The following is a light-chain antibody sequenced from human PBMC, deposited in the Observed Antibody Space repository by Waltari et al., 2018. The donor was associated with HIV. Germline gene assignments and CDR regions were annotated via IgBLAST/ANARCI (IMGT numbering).Light chain of an antibody. Sequence: QSALTQPPSVSGSPGQSVTISCTGTSRHVGNYNRFSWYQQPPGSAPKLMIYEVSNRPSGVPRRFSGSKSGNTASLTISGLQAEDEADYYCSSYTSSNTFVVFGGGTKLTVL. V-gene: IGLV2-18*02. J-gene: IGLJ2*01. CDR1: SRHVGNYNR. CDR3: SSYTSSNTFVV. CDR2: EVS.